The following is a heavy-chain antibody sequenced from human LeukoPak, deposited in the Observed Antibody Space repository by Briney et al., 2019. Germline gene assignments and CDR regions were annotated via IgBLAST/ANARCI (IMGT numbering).Heavy chain of an antibody. CDR1: GYTFTSYA. Sequence: ASVKVSCKASGYTFTSYAMHWVRQAPGQGLEGVGRLDPNSGGTNYAQHFQGRVTITRDTSINTAYMELSRLRSDDTAKYYCTRDLTISGPIGIWGQGTLVTVSA. D-gene: IGHD3-9*01. V-gene: IGHV1-2*06. J-gene: IGHJ4*02. CDR2: LDPNSGGT. CDR3: TRDLTISGPIGI.